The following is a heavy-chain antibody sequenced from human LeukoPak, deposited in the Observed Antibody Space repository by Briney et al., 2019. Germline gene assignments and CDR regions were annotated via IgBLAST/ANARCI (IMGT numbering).Heavy chain of an antibody. Sequence: GGSLRLSCAASGFTFSSYSMNWVRQAPGKGLEWVSSITRSNYIYYADSVKGRFTISRDNAKNSLYLQMNSLRAEDTAVYYCAKGIAVAGKPFDYWGQGTPVTVSS. CDR1: GFTFSSYS. CDR2: ITRSNYI. V-gene: IGHV3-21*06. CDR3: AKGIAVAGKPFDY. J-gene: IGHJ4*02. D-gene: IGHD6-19*01.